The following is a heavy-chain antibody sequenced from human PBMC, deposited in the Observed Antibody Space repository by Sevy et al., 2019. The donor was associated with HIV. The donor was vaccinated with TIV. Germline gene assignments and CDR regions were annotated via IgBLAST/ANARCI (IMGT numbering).Heavy chain of an antibody. CDR1: GFSVSSYY. CDR3: AKESGYSTSPGAFDI. V-gene: IGHV3-53*01. CDR2: IYDVSST. Sequence: GGSLRLSCAASGFSVSSYYMSWVRQAPGKGLEWVSLIYDVSSTYLADSVRGRFTISRDSSKNTLYLQMNSLIADDTAVYYCAKESGYSTSPGAFDIWGQGTMVTVSS. D-gene: IGHD6-6*01. J-gene: IGHJ3*02.